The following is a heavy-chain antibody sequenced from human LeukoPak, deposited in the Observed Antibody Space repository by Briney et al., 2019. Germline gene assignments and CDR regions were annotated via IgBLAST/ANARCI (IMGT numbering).Heavy chain of an antibody. CDR1: GVSISSSNSY. J-gene: IGHJ3*02. Sequence: SETLSLTCTVSGVSISSSNSYWGWIRQPPGKGLEWIGSIYYSGSTDYNPSLKSRVTISPDKSKNQFSLTLTSVTAADTAVYFCARAPLSGTYYTDAFDIWGQGTMVTVSS. CDR3: ARAPLSGTYYTDAFDI. V-gene: IGHV4-39*07. CDR2: IYYSGST. D-gene: IGHD1-26*01.